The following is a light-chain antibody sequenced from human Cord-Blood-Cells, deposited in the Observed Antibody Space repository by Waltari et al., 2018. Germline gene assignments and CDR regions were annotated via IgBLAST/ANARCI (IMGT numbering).Light chain of an antibody. J-gene: IGKJ1*01. CDR3: QQYNNWPPWT. CDR1: QSVRRN. Sequence: EIVMWQSPAPLSVSPGERAALSCRASQSVRRNLAWYQQKPGQAPRLLIYGASTRATGIPARFSGSGSGKEFTLTISSLKSEDFAVYYCQQYNNWPPWTFGQGTKVEIK. V-gene: IGKV3-15*01. CDR2: GAS.